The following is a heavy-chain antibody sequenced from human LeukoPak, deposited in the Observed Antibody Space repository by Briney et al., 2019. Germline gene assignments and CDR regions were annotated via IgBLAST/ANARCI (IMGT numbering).Heavy chain of an antibody. D-gene: IGHD1-1*01. Sequence: PGGSLRLSCAASGFTFDNFAMHWVRQAPGKGLECLSLISGDGDITYYADSVKGRFTISRDNIKNSLYLQMNSLRAEDTALYYCARVGNGFSASFYFDYWGQGTLVTVSS. V-gene: IGHV3-43*02. J-gene: IGHJ4*02. CDR2: ISGDGDIT. CDR3: ARVGNGFSASFYFDY. CDR1: GFTFDNFA.